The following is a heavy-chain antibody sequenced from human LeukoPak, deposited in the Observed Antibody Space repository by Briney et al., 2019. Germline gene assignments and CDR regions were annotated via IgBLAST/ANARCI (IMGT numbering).Heavy chain of an antibody. CDR2: IYYSGST. Sequence: SETLSLTCTVSGGPIRGLYWSWIRQPPGEGLEWIGYIYYSGSTTYNPSLKSRVTISVDTSKNQFSLRLRSVTAADTALYYCARGYAYGDTGSFDYWGQGALVTVSS. J-gene: IGHJ4*02. CDR1: GGPIRGLY. V-gene: IGHV4-59*01. CDR3: ARGYAYGDTGSFDY. D-gene: IGHD4-17*01.